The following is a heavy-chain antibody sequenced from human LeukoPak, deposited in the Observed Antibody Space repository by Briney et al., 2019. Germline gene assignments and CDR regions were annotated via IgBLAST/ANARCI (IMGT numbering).Heavy chain of an antibody. Sequence: GGSLKLSCAASGFTFSGSAMHWVRQASGKGLEWVGRIRSKANSYATAYAASAKGRFTISRDDSKNTAYLQMNSLKTEDTAVYYCTRHGGYYNGQDYWGQGTLVTVSS. D-gene: IGHD3-9*01. V-gene: IGHV3-73*01. CDR1: GFTFSGSA. CDR3: TRHGGYYNGQDY. CDR2: IRSKANSYAT. J-gene: IGHJ4*02.